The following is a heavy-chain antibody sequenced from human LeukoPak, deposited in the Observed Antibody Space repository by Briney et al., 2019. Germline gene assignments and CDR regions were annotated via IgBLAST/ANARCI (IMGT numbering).Heavy chain of an antibody. Sequence: ASVKVSCKASGYTFTGYYMHWVRQAPGQGLEWMGWINPNSGGTNYAQKFQGSVTMTRDTSISTAYMELSRLRSDDTAVYYCASPHSSGWSFDYWGRGTLVTVSS. V-gene: IGHV1-2*02. CDR1: GYTFTGYY. J-gene: IGHJ4*02. D-gene: IGHD6-19*01. CDR2: INPNSGGT. CDR3: ASPHSSGWSFDY.